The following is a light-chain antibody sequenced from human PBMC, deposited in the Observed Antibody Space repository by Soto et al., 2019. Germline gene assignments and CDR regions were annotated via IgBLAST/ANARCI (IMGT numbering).Light chain of an antibody. J-gene: IGLJ2*01. Sequence: QSALTQPASVSGSPGQSITISCTGTSSDVGGYSYVSWYQQHPGKAPKLMIYDASNRPSGVSNRFSGSKSGNTASLTISGLQAEDEADYYCSSYTSSSTLGVVFGGGTQLTVL. V-gene: IGLV2-14*01. CDR1: SSDVGGYSY. CDR3: SSYTSSSTLGVV. CDR2: DAS.